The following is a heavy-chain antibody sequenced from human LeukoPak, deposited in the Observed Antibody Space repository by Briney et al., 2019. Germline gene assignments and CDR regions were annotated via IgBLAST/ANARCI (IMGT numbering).Heavy chain of an antibody. CDR3: AKDATYTTAAGTPTPDY. V-gene: IGHV3-30*02. D-gene: IGHD6-13*01. CDR1: GFTFSSYG. J-gene: IGHJ4*02. Sequence: GGSLRLSCAASGFTFSSYGMHWVRQAPGKGLEWVAFIRYDGSNKYYADSVKGRFTISRDNSKNTLYLQMNSLRAEDTAVYYCAKDATYTTAAGTPTPDYWGQGTLVTVSS. CDR2: IRYDGSNK.